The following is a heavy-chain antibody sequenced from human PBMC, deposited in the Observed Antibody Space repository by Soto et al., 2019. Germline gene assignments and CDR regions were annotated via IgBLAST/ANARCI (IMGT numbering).Heavy chain of an antibody. CDR1: GGSFRSYA. Sequence: KASCEASGGSFRSYAISWVRQDPGQGLEWMGGIIPIFGTANYAQKFQGRVTITADESTSTAYMELSSLRSEDTAVYYCASSRVGATRSDYYFDYWGQGTLVTVSS. J-gene: IGHJ4*02. D-gene: IGHD1-26*01. V-gene: IGHV1-69*01. CDR2: IIPIFGTA. CDR3: ASSRVGATRSDYYFDY.